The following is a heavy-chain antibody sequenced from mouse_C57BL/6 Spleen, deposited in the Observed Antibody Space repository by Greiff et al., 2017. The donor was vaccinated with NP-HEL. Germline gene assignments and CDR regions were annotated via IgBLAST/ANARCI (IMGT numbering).Heavy chain of an antibody. CDR1: GYTFTSYW. CDR2: IHPNSGST. D-gene: IGHD6-1*01. CDR3: ARYPSPQYAMDY. V-gene: IGHV1-64*01. Sequence: QVQLQQPGAELVKPGASVKLSCKASGYTFTSYWMHWVKQRPGQGLEWIGMIHPNSGSTNYNEKFKSKATLTVDKSSSTAYMQLSSLTSEDSAVYYCARYPSPQYAMDYWGQGTSVTVSS. J-gene: IGHJ4*01.